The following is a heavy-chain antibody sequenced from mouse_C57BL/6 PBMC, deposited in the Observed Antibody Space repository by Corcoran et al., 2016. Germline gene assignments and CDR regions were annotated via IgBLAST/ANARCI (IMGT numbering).Heavy chain of an antibody. CDR1: GYTFTTYG. D-gene: IGHD2-4*01. J-gene: IGHJ3*01. CDR2: INTYSGVP. Sequence: QIQLVQSGPELKKPGETVKISCKASGYTFTTYGMSWVKQAPGKGLKWMGWINTYSGVPTYADDFKGRFAFSLETSASTAYLQINNLKNEETATYFCARFYYDYDRFAYWGQGTLVTVSA. CDR3: ARFYYDYDRFAY. V-gene: IGHV9-3*01.